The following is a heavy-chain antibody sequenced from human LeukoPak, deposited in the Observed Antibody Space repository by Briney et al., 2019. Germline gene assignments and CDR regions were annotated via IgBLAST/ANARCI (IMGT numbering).Heavy chain of an antibody. J-gene: IGHJ5*02. CDR2: IYYSGST. D-gene: IGHD4-23*01. CDR1: GGSISSSSYY. Sequence: SETLSLTCTVSGGSISSSSYYWGWIRQPPGKGLEWIGSIYYSGSTYYNPSLKSRVTISVDTSKNQFSLKLSSVTAADTAVYYCARDIPGGGNEGDNWFDPWGQGTLVTVSS. V-gene: IGHV4-39*07. CDR3: ARDIPGGGNEGDNWFDP.